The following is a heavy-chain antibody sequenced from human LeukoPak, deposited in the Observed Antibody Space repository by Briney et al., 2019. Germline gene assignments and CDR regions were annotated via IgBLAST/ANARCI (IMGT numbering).Heavy chain of an antibody. CDR3: ARHRVRQWLVRYYFDY. CDR1: GGSISSSSYY. J-gene: IGHJ4*02. Sequence: PSETLSLTCTVSGGSISSSSYYWGWIRQPPGKGLEWIGSIYYSGSTYYNPSLKSRVTISVDTSKNQFSLKLSSVTAADTAVYYYARHRVRQWLVRYYFDYWGQGTLVTVSS. D-gene: IGHD6-19*01. V-gene: IGHV4-39*01. CDR2: IYYSGST.